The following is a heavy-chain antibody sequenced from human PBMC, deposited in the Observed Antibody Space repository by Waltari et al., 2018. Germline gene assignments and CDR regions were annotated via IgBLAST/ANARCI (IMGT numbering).Heavy chain of an antibody. CDR3: AREREGGIRGQYGLDV. D-gene: IGHD3-16*02. CDR2: IYHSVTT. CDR1: GGSISSGDL. Sequence: QVQLQESGPGLVKPSGTLSLTCAVSGGSISSGDLWSWVPQPPGKGLEWIGDIYHSVTTNYNPSIETRVTISIDNPKNHFSLKLRSVTAADTAMYYCAREREGGIRGQYGLDVWGQGTTVTVSS. J-gene: IGHJ6*02. V-gene: IGHV4-4*02.